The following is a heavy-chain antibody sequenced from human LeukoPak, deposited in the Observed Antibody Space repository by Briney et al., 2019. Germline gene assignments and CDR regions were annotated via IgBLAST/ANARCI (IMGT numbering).Heavy chain of an antibody. D-gene: IGHD5-18*01. Sequence: GGSLRLSCAASGFTFDDYTMHWVRQAPGKGLEWVSLISWDGGSTYYADSVKGRFTISRDNSKNSLYLQMNSLRTEDTALYYCAKAPSQDWGYSYGYRDYYYMDVWGKGTTVTISS. CDR2: ISWDGGST. J-gene: IGHJ6*03. CDR1: GFTFDDYT. V-gene: IGHV3-43*01. CDR3: AKAPSQDWGYSYGYRDYYYMDV.